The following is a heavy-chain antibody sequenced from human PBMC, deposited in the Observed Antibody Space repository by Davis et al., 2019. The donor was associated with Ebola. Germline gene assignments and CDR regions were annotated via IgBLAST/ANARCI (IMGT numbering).Heavy chain of an antibody. J-gene: IGHJ4*02. CDR2: ISSSSSTI. CDR1: GFTFSNYG. Sequence: GGSLRLSCVASGFTFSNYGMNWVRQAPGKGLEWVSYISSSSSTIYYADSVKGRFTISRDNAKNSLYLQMNSLRDEDTAVYYCARVLEGYDSSGYWVFYFDYWGQGTLVTVSS. CDR3: ARVLEGYDSSGYWVFYFDY. V-gene: IGHV3-48*02. D-gene: IGHD3-22*01.